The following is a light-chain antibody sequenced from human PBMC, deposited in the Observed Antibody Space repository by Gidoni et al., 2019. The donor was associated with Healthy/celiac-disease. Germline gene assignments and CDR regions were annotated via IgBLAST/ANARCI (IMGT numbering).Light chain of an antibody. CDR3: AAWDDSLSGSRWV. Sequence: QSVLTQPPSASGTPGQRVTISCSGSSSNIGSNYVYWYQQLPGTAPKLLIYRNNQRPSGVPDRFSGSKSGTSASLAISGLRSEDEADYYCAAWDDSLSGSRWVFGGGTKLTVL. CDR1: SSNIGSNY. V-gene: IGLV1-47*01. J-gene: IGLJ3*02. CDR2: RNN.